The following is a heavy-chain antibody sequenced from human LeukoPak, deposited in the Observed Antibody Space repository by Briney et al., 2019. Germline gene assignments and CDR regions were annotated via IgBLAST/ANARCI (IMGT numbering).Heavy chain of an antibody. CDR2: VSGSGGGT. CDR3: AKLHLGPDS. J-gene: IGHJ4*02. V-gene: IGHV3-23*01. CDR1: GFTFSSYA. Sequence: GGSLRLSCAASGFTFSSYAMSWVRQVPGKGLEWVSTVSGSGGGTYYADSVKGRFTISRDNSKNTLYLQMNTLRAEDTAVYYCAKLHLGPDSWGQGTLVTVSS.